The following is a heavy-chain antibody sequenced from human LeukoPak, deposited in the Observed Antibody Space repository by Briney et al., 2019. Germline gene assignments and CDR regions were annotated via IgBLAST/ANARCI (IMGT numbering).Heavy chain of an antibody. J-gene: IGHJ6*03. CDR3: ARDLGGGDPSQGYHYYMDI. V-gene: IGHV4-4*07. CDR1: GVSVSNFY. CDR2: IYTNGIT. Sequence: SETLSLTCTVSGVSVSNFYWSWIRQPAGRGLEWIGRIYTNGITNYSPSLKSRVTMSADTSKSQLSLKLTSVTAADTAVYYCARDLGGGDPSQGYHYYMDIWGKGITVTVSS. D-gene: IGHD3-10*01.